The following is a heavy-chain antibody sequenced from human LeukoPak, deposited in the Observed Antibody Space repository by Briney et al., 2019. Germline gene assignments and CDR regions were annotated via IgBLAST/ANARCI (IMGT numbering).Heavy chain of an antibody. J-gene: IGHJ4*02. CDR1: GFNFRAYW. V-gene: IGHV3-23*01. CDR3: AKEGAGSPVKYYFDY. D-gene: IGHD3-10*01. CDR2: ISGSGGST. Sequence: GGSLRLSCTTSGFNFRAYWMAWVRQAPGKGLEWVSAISGSGGSTYYADSVKGRFTISRDNSKNTLYLQMNSLRAEDTAVYYCAKEGAGSPVKYYFDYWGQGTLVTVSS.